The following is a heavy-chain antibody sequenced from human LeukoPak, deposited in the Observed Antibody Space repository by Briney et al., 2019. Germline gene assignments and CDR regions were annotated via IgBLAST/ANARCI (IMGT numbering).Heavy chain of an antibody. V-gene: IGHV3-30*18. D-gene: IGHD2-2*01. CDR3: AKDLGYCSSTSRCRVGYYMDV. Sequence: GGSLRLSCAASGFTFSSYGMHWVRQAPGKGLEWVAVISYDGSNKYYADSVKGRFTISRDNSKNTLYLQMNSLRAEDTAVYYCAKDLGYCSSTSRCRVGYYMDVWGKGTTVTVSS. CDR1: GFTFSSYG. J-gene: IGHJ6*03. CDR2: ISYDGSNK.